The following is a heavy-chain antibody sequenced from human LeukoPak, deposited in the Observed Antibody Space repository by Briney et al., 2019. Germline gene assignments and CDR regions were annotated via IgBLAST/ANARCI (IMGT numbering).Heavy chain of an antibody. CDR3: TTENYGGSNWFDP. V-gene: IGHV3-15*01. D-gene: IGHD4-23*01. Sequence: KAGGSLRLSCAASGFTFSNAWMSWVRQVPGKGLEWVGRIKSKTDGGTTDYAAPVKGRFTIPRDDSKNTLYLQMNSLKMEDTAVYYCTTENYGGSNWFDPWGQGTLVTVSS. CDR1: GFTFSNAW. J-gene: IGHJ5*02. CDR2: IKSKTDGGTT.